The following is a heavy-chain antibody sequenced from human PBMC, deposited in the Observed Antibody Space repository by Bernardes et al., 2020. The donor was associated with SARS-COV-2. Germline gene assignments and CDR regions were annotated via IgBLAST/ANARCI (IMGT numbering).Heavy chain of an antibody. D-gene: IGHD3-10*01. CDR3: AREVEGSGSYFYNWFDP. J-gene: IGHJ5*02. CDR1: GFTFSSYW. Sequence: GGSLRLSCTASGFTFSSYWMHWVRQAPGKGLVWVSRINSDGSSTSYADSVKGRFTISRDNAKNTLYLQMNSLRAEDTAVYYCAREVEGSGSYFYNWFDPWGQGTLVTVSS. CDR2: INSDGSST. V-gene: IGHV3-74*01.